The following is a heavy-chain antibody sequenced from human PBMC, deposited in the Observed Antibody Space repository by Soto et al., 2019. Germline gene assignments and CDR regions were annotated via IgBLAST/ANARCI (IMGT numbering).Heavy chain of an antibody. D-gene: IGHD3-16*01. CDR2: ISAYNGNT. CDR1: GYTFTSYG. CDR3: ARDLFERAWGHWFDP. V-gene: IGHV1-18*01. Sequence: QVQLAQSGAEVKKPGASVKVSCKASGYTFTSYGISWVRQAPGQGLEWMGWISAYNGNTNYAQKLQGRVTMTTDPSTSTAYMELRSLRSDDTAVYYCARDLFERAWGHWFDPWGQGTLVTVSS. J-gene: IGHJ5*02.